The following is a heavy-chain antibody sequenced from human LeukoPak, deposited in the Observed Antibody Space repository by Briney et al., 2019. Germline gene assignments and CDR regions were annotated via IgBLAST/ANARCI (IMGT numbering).Heavy chain of an antibody. CDR3: ARDLTLRTFDLTNYYYYMDV. V-gene: IGHV1-18*01. CDR1: GYTFSSYG. Sequence: ASVMVSCKASGYTFSSYGIIWVRQAPGQGLEWMGWISAYNGNTNYAQKLQGRVTMTTDTSTSTAYMELSRLRSDDTAVYYCARDLTLRTFDLTNYYYYMDVWGKGTTVTVSS. D-gene: IGHD1-1*01. CDR2: ISAYNGNT. J-gene: IGHJ6*03.